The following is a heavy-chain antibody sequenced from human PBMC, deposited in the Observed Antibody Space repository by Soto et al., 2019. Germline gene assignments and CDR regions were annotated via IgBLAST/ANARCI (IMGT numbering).Heavy chain of an antibody. D-gene: IGHD4-17*01. V-gene: IGHV3-23*01. J-gene: IGHJ6*02. CDR1: GFTFSSYA. Sequence: EVQLLESGGGLVQPGGSLRLSCAASGFTFSSYAMSWVRQAPGKGLVWVSAIRGSGGSTYYADSVKGRFTISRDNSKNTLYMQINSLRAEYTAVYYSANFLYTTVTYDYCCGRDVWGLGSTVTVSS. CDR3: ANFLYTTVTYDYCCGRDV. CDR2: IRGSGGST.